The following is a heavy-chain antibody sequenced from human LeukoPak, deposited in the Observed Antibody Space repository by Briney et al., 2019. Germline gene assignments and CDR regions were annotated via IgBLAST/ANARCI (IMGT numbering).Heavy chain of an antibody. J-gene: IGHJ4*01. CDR1: GGSFSGYY. V-gene: IGHV4-34*01. CDR2: INHRGST. Sequence: SETLSLTCAVYGGSFSGYYWSWIRQPPGKGLEWIGEINHRGSTNYNPSLKSRVTISVDTSKNQFSLKLSSVTAADTAVYYCARDRDYYYGSGSCYYYWGHGTLVTVYS. D-gene: IGHD3-10*01. CDR3: ARDRDYYYGSGSCYYY.